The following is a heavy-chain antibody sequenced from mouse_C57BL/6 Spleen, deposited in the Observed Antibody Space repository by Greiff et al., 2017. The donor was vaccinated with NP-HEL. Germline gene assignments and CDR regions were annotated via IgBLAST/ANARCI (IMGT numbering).Heavy chain of an antibody. D-gene: IGHD1-1*01. CDR1: GYAFSSSW. Sequence: VQLQQSGPELVKPGASVKISCKASGYAFSSSWMNWVKQRPGQGLEWIGRIYPGDGDTNYNEKFKGKATLTADKSSSTAYMQLSSLTSEASAVYFCARDPYYYGSSLYAVGHWGQGRSVTVSS. J-gene: IGHJ4*01. CDR2: IYPGDGDT. V-gene: IGHV1-82*01. CDR3: ARDPYYYGSSLYAVGH.